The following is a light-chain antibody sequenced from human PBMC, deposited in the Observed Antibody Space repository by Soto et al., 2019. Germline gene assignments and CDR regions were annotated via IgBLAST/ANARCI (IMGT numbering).Light chain of an antibody. CDR3: AAWDDSLNAVT. V-gene: IGLV1-44*01. Sequence: QSVLTQAPSASGTPGQTVTISCSGSSSNIGCNTVNWYQQLPGTAPKLLIYSNNQRPSGVPDRFSGSKSGTSASLAISRLXXXXXXXYYCAAWDDSLNAVTFGGGTKLTV. CDR1: SSNIGCNT. CDR2: SNN. J-gene: IGLJ2*01.